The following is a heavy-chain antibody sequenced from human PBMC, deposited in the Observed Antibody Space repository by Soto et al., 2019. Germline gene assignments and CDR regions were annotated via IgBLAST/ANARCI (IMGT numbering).Heavy chain of an antibody. CDR1: GFTFRNYG. J-gene: IGHJ6*02. CDR2: IWYDGSNK. D-gene: IGHD3-10*01. CDR3: ARPSYGSPYYYGMDV. V-gene: IGHV3-33*01. Sequence: QVQLVESGGGVVQPGGSLRLSCAASGFTFRNYGMHWVRKAPGKGLEWVAVIWYDGSNKYYGDSVKGRFTISRDNSKNTLYLQMNSVRAEDTAVYYCARPSYGSPYYYGMDVWGQGTTVTVSS.